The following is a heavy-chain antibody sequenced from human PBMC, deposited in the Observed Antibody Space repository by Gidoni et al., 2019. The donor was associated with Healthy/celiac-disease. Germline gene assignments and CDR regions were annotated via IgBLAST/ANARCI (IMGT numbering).Heavy chain of an antibody. D-gene: IGHD1-26*01. CDR2: SSGSGGST. Sequence: EVQLLESGGGLVQPGGSLSLSCAASGFTFSSYAMSWVRQAPGKGLEWVSASSGSGGSTYYADSVKGRFTISRDNSKNTLYLQMNSLRAEDTAVYYCAKGKEPPEGYYFDYWGQGTLVTVSS. J-gene: IGHJ4*02. V-gene: IGHV3-23*01. CDR1: GFTFSSYA. CDR3: AKGKEPPEGYYFDY.